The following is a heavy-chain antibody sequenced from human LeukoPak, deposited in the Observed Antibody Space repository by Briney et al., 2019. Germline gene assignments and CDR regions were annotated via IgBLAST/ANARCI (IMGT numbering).Heavy chain of an antibody. D-gene: IGHD6-19*01. V-gene: IGHV1-69*05. J-gene: IGHJ5*02. CDR3: ARGKSSGWYEDWFDP. Sequence: SVKVSCKASGGTFSSYAISWVRQAPGQGLEWMGGIIPIFGTANYAQKFQGRVTITTDESASTAYMELSSLRSEDTAVYYCARGKSSGWYEDWFDPWGQGTLVTVSS. CDR2: IIPIFGTA. CDR1: GGTFSSYA.